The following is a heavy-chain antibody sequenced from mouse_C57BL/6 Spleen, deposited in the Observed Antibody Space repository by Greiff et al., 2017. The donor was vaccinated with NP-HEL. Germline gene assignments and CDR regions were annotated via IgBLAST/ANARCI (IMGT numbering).Heavy chain of an antibody. CDR2: IYPGDGDT. CDR1: GYAFSSSW. J-gene: IGHJ2*01. Sequence: QVQLQQSGPELVKPGASVKISCKASGYAFSSSWMNWVKQRPGKGLEWIGRIYPGDGDTNYNGKFKGKATLTADKSSSTAYMQLSSLTSEDSAVYFCASPHALDYWGQGTTLTVSS. CDR3: ASPHALDY. V-gene: IGHV1-82*01.